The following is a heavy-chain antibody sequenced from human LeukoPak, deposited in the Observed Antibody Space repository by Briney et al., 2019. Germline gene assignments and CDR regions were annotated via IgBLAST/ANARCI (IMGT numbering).Heavy chain of an antibody. J-gene: IGHJ4*02. CDR3: ARAKVRGVIIKSFDY. CDR1: GFTFSSYA. Sequence: GGSLRLSCAASGFTFSSYARSWVRQAPGKGLEWVSAISGSGGSTYYADSVKGRFTISRDNSKNTLYLQMNSLRAEDTAVYYCARAKVRGVIIKSFDYWGQGTLVTVSS. D-gene: IGHD3-10*01. CDR2: ISGSGGST. V-gene: IGHV3-23*01.